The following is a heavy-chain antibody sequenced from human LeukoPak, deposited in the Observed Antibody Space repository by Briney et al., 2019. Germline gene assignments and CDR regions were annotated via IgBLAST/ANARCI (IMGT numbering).Heavy chain of an antibody. V-gene: IGHV4-39*01. CDR1: GDSISSNDYY. D-gene: IGHD6-13*01. CDR2: IYYSGST. J-gene: IGHJ4*02. Sequence: PSETLSLTCTVSGDSISSNDYYWGWIRQPPGKGLEWIGTIYYSGSTYYKPSLKSRVTIDTSKNQFSLKLSSVTAADTAVYYCARHSSSWSPGPDYWGQGTLVIVSS. CDR3: ARHSSSWSPGPDY.